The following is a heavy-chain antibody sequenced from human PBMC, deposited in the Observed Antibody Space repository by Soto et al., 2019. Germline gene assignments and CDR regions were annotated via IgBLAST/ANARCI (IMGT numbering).Heavy chain of an antibody. CDR3: VKASLTIYGDVVDHWWFDP. D-gene: IGHD3-16*02. J-gene: IGHJ5*02. CDR2: VYYSGNT. Sequence: QVQLQESGPRVVKPSETLSLTCTVSGGSMTGYYWTWIRHPPGKGLKWIGNVYYSGNTNFNQSVQCRVSMSVDTWRYEFSFNLSSVTAADTAVYYCVKASLTIYGDVVDHWWFDPLGQGTLVNVSS. CDR1: GGSMTGYY. V-gene: IGHV4-59*12.